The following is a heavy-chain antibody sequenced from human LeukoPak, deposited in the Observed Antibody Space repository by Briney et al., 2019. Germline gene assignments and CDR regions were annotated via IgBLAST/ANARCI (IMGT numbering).Heavy chain of an antibody. CDR3: AKDWVVRGVISY. CDR1: GFTFSDAW. CDR2: ISYDGNNK. V-gene: IGHV3-30*18. J-gene: IGHJ4*02. D-gene: IGHD3-10*01. Sequence: GGSLRLSCSASGFTFSDAWMAWVRQAPGKGLEWVAGISYDGNNKYYAESVKGRFTISRDNSKNTLYLQMNSLRDEDTAVYYCAKDWVVRGVISYWGQGTLVTVSS.